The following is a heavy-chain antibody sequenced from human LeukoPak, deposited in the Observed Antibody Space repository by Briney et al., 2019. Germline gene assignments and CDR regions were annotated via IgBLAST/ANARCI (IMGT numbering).Heavy chain of an antibody. Sequence: GRSLRLSCAASGFIFSSYALHWVRQAPGKGLECVAVISYDGSNIHYAGSVKGRFTISRDNSKNTLYLQMNSLRAEDTAVYYCARTVYDILTEFDYWGQGALVTVSS. D-gene: IGHD3-9*01. CDR2: ISYDGSNI. CDR1: GFIFSSYA. J-gene: IGHJ4*02. CDR3: ARTVYDILTEFDY. V-gene: IGHV3-30-3*01.